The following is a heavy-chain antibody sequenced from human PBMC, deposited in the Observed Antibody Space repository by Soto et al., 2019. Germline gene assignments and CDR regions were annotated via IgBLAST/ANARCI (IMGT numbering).Heavy chain of an antibody. CDR1: GFTFSSHD. CDR2: IGTAGDA. CDR3: RPQYHDY. J-gene: IGHJ4*02. V-gene: IGHV3-13*01. Sequence: GGSLRLSCAASGFTFSSHDIHWVRQGTGKGLEWVSSIGTAGDAYFPGPVKGRFTISSENAKTSLSLQMNSLRAGNTAVYANRPQYHDYRGQGTLVTVSS.